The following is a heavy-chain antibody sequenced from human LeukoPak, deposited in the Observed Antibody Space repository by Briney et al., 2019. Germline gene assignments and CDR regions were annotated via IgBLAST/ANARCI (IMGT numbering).Heavy chain of an antibody. CDR3: ARLLVVVTAYDAFDI. CDR1: GFTFSSYW. Sequence: GGSLRLSCAASGFTFSSYWMSWVRQAPGKGLEWVANIKQDGSEKYYVDSVKGRFTISRDNAKNSLYLQMNSLRAEDTAVYYCARLLVVVTAYDAFDIWGQGTMVTVSS. D-gene: IGHD2-21*02. J-gene: IGHJ3*02. CDR2: IKQDGSEK. V-gene: IGHV3-7*01.